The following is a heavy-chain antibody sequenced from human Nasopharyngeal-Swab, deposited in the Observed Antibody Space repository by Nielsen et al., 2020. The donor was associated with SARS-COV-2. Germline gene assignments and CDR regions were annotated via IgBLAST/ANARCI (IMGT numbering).Heavy chain of an antibody. D-gene: IGHD3-22*01. J-gene: IGHJ6*02. V-gene: IGHV1-69*01. Sequence: WVGQAPGQGLEWVGGLIPVFGTTHYLQKFQDRLRVTADASTDTAYMELSSLRSDDTAVYYCARAITYYYDGSGSPSYGLDVWGQGTTVTVSS. CDR3: ARAITYYYDGSGSPSYGLDV. CDR2: LIPVFGTT.